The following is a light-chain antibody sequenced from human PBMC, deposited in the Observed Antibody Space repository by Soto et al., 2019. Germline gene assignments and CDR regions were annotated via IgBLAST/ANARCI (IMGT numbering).Light chain of an antibody. Sequence: EVVLTQSPGTLSLSPGERATLSCRASENISRNYLAWYQQKPGQAPRLLIYGASSRANGIPERFSGGGSGTDFNLTIGRLEPEDFAVYYCQRYDSSPPITFGQGTRLEIK. CDR2: GAS. CDR3: QRYDSSPPIT. J-gene: IGKJ5*01. CDR1: ENISRNY. V-gene: IGKV3-20*01.